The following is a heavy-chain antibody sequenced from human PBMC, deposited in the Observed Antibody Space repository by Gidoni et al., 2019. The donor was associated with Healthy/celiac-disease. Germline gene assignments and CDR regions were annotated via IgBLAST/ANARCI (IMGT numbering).Heavy chain of an antibody. V-gene: IGHV3-30-3*01. CDR2: ISYDGSNK. J-gene: IGHJ4*02. CDR1: GFTFSSYA. CDR3: ARDYY. Sequence: QVQLVESGGGVVQPGRSLRRSCAASGFTFSSYAMHWVRQAPGKGLEWVAVISYDGSNKYYADSVKGRFTISRDNSKNTLYLQMNSLRAEDTAVYYCARDYYWGQGTLVTVSS.